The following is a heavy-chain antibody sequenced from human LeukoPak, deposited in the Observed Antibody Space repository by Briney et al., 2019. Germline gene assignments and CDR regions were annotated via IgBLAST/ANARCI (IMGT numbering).Heavy chain of an antibody. Sequence: SETLSLTCTVSGGSISSSSYYWGWIRQPPGKGLEWIGSIYHSGSTYYNPSLKSRVTISVDTSKNQFSLKLSSVTAADTAVYYCARVWCSSTSCYDVGIWFDPWGQGTLVTVSS. J-gene: IGHJ5*02. CDR2: IYHSGST. CDR3: ARVWCSSTSCYDVGIWFDP. CDR1: GGSISSSSYY. V-gene: IGHV4-39*07. D-gene: IGHD2-2*01.